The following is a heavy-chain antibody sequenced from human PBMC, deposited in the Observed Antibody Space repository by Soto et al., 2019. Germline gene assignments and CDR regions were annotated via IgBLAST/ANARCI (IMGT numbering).Heavy chain of an antibody. Sequence: SQTLSLTCAISGDSVSSTSTAWSWIRQSPSRGLEWLGRTYYRSNWYTDYAVSVKSRITISPDTSKNQFSLQLNSVTPEDAAVYYCARGSYYSGWVWGQGTLVTVSS. CDR2: TYYRSNWYT. CDR1: GDSVSSTSTA. V-gene: IGHV6-1*01. CDR3: ARGSYYSGWV. J-gene: IGHJ4*02. D-gene: IGHD6-19*01.